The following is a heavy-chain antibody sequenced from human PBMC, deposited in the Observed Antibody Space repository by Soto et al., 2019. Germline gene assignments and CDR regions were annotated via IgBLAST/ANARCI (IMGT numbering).Heavy chain of an antibody. Sequence: QVHLEESGGGVVHPGRSLRLSYAASGFTFNTYAVHWVRQAPGKGLEWVAVVSSDGSNKYYSDSVKGRFSISRDNSNNTLSLQMNSLRTEDTAVYYCARGAITVLRGVDYWGRGTLVTLSS. V-gene: IGHV3-30*04. D-gene: IGHD3-10*01. CDR2: VSSDGSNK. CDR1: GFTFNTYA. J-gene: IGHJ4*02. CDR3: ARGAITVLRGVDY.